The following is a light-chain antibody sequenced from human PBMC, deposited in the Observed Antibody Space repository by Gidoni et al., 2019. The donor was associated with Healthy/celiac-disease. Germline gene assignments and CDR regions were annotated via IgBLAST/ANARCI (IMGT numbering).Light chain of an antibody. CDR1: NIGSKS. Sequence: SYVLTQQPAGTVAPGKAARITCGGNNIGSKSLHWDQQKPGQAPLLVIYDDSDRPSGIPARFSGSNSGNTATLTISRVEAGDEADYYCQVWDSSSDHQEFGGGTKLTVL. J-gene: IGLJ3*02. V-gene: IGLV3-21*04. CDR3: QVWDSSSDHQE. CDR2: DDS.